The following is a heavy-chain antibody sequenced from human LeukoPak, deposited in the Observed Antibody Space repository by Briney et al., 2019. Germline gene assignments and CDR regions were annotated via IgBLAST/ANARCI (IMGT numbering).Heavy chain of an antibody. D-gene: IGHD1-14*01. V-gene: IGHV3-7*05. CDR3: AREKNLGT. Sequence: QPGGSLRLSCAASGFTFGSYWMSWVRQAPGKRLEWVATIKEDGSDKYYVDSVKGRFTISRDNVKNSVYLQMNSLRAEDTAVYYCAREKNLGTWGQGTLVTVSP. CDR2: IKEDGSDK. J-gene: IGHJ4*02. CDR1: GFTFGSYW.